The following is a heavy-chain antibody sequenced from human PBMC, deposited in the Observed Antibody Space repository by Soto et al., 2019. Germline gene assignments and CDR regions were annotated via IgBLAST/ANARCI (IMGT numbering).Heavy chain of an antibody. CDR2: ISAYNGNT. CDR3: ARDTTLDNWNSGKYYYYGMDV. J-gene: IGHJ6*02. CDR1: GYTFTSYG. V-gene: IGHV1-18*01. D-gene: IGHD1-7*01. Sequence: GASVKVSCKASGYTFTSYGISWVRQAPGQGLEWMGWISAYNGNTNYAQKLQGRVTMTTDTSTSTAYMELRSLRSDDTAVYYCARDTTLDNWNSGKYYYYGMDVWGQGTTVTVSS.